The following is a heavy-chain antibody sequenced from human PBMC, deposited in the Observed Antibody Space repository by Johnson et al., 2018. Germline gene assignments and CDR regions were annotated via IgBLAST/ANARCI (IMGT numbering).Heavy chain of an antibody. CDR3: ARHTSMNAFDI. V-gene: IGHV5-51*01. Sequence: VQLVQSGAEVKKPGESLKISCTGSGYIFSTYWIGWVRQMPGKGLEWMGMIYPDDSDTRYSPSFRGQVTISADKSISTAYLQWSSLKASDSAMYYCARHTSMNAFDIWGQGTMVTVSS. CDR1: GYIFSTYW. D-gene: IGHD5-18*01. J-gene: IGHJ3*02. CDR2: IYPDDSDT.